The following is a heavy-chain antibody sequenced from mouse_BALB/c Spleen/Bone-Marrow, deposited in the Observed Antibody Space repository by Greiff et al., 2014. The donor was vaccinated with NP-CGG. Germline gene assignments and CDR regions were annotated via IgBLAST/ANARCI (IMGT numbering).Heavy chain of an antibody. CDR3: AREGGGAY. CDR2: ISDGGSYT. Sequence: EVQLVESGGGLVKPGGSLKLSCAASGFTFSDYYMYWVRQTPEKRLEWVATISDGGSYTYYPDSVKGRFTISRDNAKNNLYLQMSSLKSEDTAMYYCAREGGGAYWGQGTLVTVSA. CDR1: GFTFSDYY. V-gene: IGHV5-4*02. J-gene: IGHJ3*01.